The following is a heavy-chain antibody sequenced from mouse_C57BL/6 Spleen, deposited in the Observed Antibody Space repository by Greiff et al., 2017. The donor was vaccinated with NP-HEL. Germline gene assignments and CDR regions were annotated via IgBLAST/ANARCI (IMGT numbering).Heavy chain of an antibody. V-gene: IGHV14-1*01. CDR2: IDPEDGDT. Sequence: VQLQQSGAELVRPGASVKLSCTASGFNIKDYYMHWVKQRPEQGLEWIGRIDPEDGDTEYAPKFPGKATMTADTSSNTAYLQRSSLTSDDTSVYYCTTRCDYYCSSYDWYFDVWGTGTTVTVSS. J-gene: IGHJ1*03. CDR1: GFNIKDYY. D-gene: IGHD1-1*01. CDR3: TTRCDYYCSSYDWYFDV.